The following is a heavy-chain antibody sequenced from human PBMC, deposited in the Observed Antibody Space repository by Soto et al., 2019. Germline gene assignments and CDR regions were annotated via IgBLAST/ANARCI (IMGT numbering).Heavy chain of an antibody. CDR3: VRDGSKTLRDWFDP. CDR2: VYATGTT. Sequence: QVQLKESGPGVVKPSETLSLSCTVSGGSISKFYWSWIRKTAGKGLEWMGRVYATGTTDYNPSLRSRVSMSVDISKKTFSLRLTSVTAADTGVYYCVRDGSKTLRDWFDPWGQGKSVTVSS. J-gene: IGHJ5*02. V-gene: IGHV4-4*07. CDR1: GGSISKFY.